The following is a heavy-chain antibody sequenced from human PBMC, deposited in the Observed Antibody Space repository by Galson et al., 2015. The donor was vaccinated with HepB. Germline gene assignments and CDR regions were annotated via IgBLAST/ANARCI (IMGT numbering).Heavy chain of an antibody. CDR1: GYTFTSYG. V-gene: IGHV1-18*04. CDR3: ARDGVWDPTIYGDSEYFQH. CDR2: ISAYNGNT. Sequence: SVKVSCKASGYTFTSYGISWVRQAPGQGLEWMGWISAYNGNTNYAQKLQGRVTMTTDTSTSTAYMELRSLRSDDTAVYYCARDGVWDPTIYGDSEYFQHWGQGTLVTVSS. D-gene: IGHD4-17*01. J-gene: IGHJ1*01.